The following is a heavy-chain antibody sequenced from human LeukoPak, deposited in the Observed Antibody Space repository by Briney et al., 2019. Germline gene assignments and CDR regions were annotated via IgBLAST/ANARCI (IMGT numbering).Heavy chain of an antibody. J-gene: IGHJ5*02. D-gene: IGHD2-15*01. Sequence: GGSLRLSCADSGFTFSRYWMHWVRQPPGKGLVWVSCISADGSVTRYADSVKGRFTISRDNTKSTLYLQMHSLRAEDTAVYYCATAGGDGSRMGFDPWGQGTLVTVSS. V-gene: IGHV3-74*01. CDR1: GFTFSRYW. CDR3: ATAGGDGSRMGFDP. CDR2: ISADGSVT.